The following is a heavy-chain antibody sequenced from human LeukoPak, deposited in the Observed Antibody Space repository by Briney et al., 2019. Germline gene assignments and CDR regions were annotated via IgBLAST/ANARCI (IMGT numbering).Heavy chain of an antibody. J-gene: IGHJ4*02. CDR3: ARGPHDTAYYFDQ. V-gene: IGHV1-2*06. CDR1: GFSFTGYF. CDR2: IDPNSGGT. Sequence: GASVKVSCKASGFSFTGYFMHWVRQAPGQGPEWMGRIDPNSGGTNYALKFQGRVTMTRDTPITTAYMDLSRLRSDDTAVYYCARGPHDTAYYFDQWGQGTLVTVS. D-gene: IGHD5-18*01.